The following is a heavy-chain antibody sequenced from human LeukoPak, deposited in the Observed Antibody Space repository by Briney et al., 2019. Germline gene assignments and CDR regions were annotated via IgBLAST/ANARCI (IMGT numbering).Heavy chain of an antibody. CDR3: ASRGDY. D-gene: IGHD3-10*01. J-gene: IGHJ4*02. V-gene: IGHV4-34*01. CDR1: GGSFSGYY. CDR2: IDHSGST. Sequence: SQTLSLTCAVYGGSFSGYYWSWIRQPPGKGLEWIGEIDHSGSTNYNPSLKSRATISVDTSKSQFSLKVSSVTAADTAVYYCASRGDYWGQGTLVTVSS.